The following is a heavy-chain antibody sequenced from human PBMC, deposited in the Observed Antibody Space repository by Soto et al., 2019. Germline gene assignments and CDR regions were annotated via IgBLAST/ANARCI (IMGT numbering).Heavy chain of an antibody. J-gene: IGHJ5*02. CDR2: ISGFNGKT. V-gene: IGHV1-18*01. Sequence: LQSAAELRSPGASVKVSCKTSGYSFGRYGVSWVRQAPGQGLEWLGWISGFNGKTEYSQTLRDRVTLTTDTSTGTAYLELRRLKSDDTALYCARDRNYFGPAGANWFDLWGQGNLVTVSS. D-gene: IGHD3-9*01. CDR3: ARDRNYFGPAGANWFDL. CDR1: GYSFGRYG.